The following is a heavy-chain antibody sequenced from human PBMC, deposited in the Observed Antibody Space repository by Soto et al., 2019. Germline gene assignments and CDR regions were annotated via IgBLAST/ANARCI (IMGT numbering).Heavy chain of an antibody. V-gene: IGHV3-23*01. J-gene: IGHJ3*01. CDR3: VRETKNAFDV. CDR1: GFSFSYSA. CDR2: ISGNGGFT. Sequence: PGGSLRLSCAASGFSFSYSAMSWVRQAPGKGLECVSGISGNGGFTYYADSVRGRFIISXXXXXXTXEXQXXXLRADDTALYYCVRETKNAFDVWGQGTVVTVSS.